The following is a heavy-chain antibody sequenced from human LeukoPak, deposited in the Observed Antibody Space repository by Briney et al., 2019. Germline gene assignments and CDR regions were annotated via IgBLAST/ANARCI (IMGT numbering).Heavy chain of an antibody. CDR3: ARGMARPNWFDP. V-gene: IGHV1-69*04. Sequence: SVKVSCKASGGTFSSYAISWVRQALGQGLEWMGRIIPILGIANYAQKFQGRVTITADKSTSTAYMELSSLRSEDTAVYYCARGMARPNWFDPWGQGTLVTLSS. CDR1: GGTFSSYA. CDR2: IIPILGIA. J-gene: IGHJ5*02. D-gene: IGHD3-10*01.